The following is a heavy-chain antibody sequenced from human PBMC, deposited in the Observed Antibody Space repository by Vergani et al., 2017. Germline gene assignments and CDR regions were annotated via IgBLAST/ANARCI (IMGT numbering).Heavy chain of an antibody. CDR3: ARDLAGVYYGSGRADY. J-gene: IGHJ4*02. CDR2: INPNSGGT. D-gene: IGHD3-10*01. CDR1: GYTFTGYY. Sequence: QVQLVQSGAEVKKPGASVKVSCKASGYTFTGYYMHWVRQAPGQGLEWMGWINPNSGGTNYAQKFQGRVTMTRDTSISTAYMELSRLRSDDTAVYYCARDLAGVYYGSGRADYWGQGTLVTVSS. V-gene: IGHV1-2*02.